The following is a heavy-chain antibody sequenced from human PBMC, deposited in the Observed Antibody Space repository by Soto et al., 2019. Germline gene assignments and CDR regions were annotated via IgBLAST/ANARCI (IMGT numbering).Heavy chain of an antibody. Sequence: ASVKVSCKASGYTFTNYGISWVRQAPGQGLEWMGWISAYNGNTNYAQKLQGRVTMTTDTSTSTAYMELRSLRSDDTAVYYCARIMITFGGVIVSLYDYWGQGTLVTVSS. V-gene: IGHV1-18*01. J-gene: IGHJ4*02. D-gene: IGHD3-16*02. CDR3: ARIMITFGGVIVSLYDY. CDR2: ISAYNGNT. CDR1: GYTFTNYG.